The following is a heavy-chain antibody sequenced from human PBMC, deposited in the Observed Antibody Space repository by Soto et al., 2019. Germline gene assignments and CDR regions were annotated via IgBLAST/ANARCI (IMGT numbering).Heavy chain of an antibody. CDR2: IYYSGST. V-gene: IGHV4-30-4*01. CDR1: GGSISSGDYY. D-gene: IGHD2-8*01. CDR3: AGGYCTNGVCSFDY. J-gene: IGHJ4*02. Sequence: LCGGSISSGDYYWSWIRQPPGKGLEWIGYIYYSGSTYYNPSLKSRVTISVDTSKNQFSLKLSSVTAADTAVYYCAGGYCTNGVCSFDYWGQGTLVTVSS.